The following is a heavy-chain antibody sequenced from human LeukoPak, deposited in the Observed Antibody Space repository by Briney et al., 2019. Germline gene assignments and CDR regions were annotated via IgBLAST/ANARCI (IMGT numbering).Heavy chain of an antibody. CDR2: ISPSGGST. CDR1: GYTFTSNY. V-gene: IGHV1-46*01. D-gene: IGHD1-14*01. J-gene: IGHJ5*02. Sequence: ASVKVSCKAFGYTFTSNYMHWVRQAPGQGPEWMGVISPSGGSTSYAQKFQGRVTMTRDMSTSTVYMELSSLRSEDTAVYYCARGRILNWFDPWGQGTLVTVSS. CDR3: ARGRILNWFDP.